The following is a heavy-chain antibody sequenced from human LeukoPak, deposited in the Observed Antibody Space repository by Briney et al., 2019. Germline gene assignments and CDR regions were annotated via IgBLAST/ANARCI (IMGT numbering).Heavy chain of an antibody. CDR1: GXTFSSYT. J-gene: IGHJ4*02. D-gene: IGHD4-17*01. CDR2: ISGSGGST. V-gene: IGHV3-23*01. Sequence: SLRLSCAASGXTFSSYTMSWVRQAPGKGLEWVSAISGSGGSTYYADSVKGRFTISRDNSKNTLYLQMNSLRAEDTAVYYCAQNSATVTTLFDYWGQGTLVTVSS. CDR3: AQNSATVTTLFDY.